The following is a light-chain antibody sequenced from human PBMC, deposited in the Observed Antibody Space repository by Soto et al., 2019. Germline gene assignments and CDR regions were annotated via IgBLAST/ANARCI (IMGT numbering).Light chain of an antibody. J-gene: IGKJ5*01. CDR3: QQYGSSPPIT. CDR2: GAS. CDR1: QRVSSSY. V-gene: IGKV3-20*01. Sequence: EIVFTQSPGTLSLSPGERATLSCRASQRVSSSYLACYQQKPGQAPRLLIYGASSRATGIPDRFSGSGSGTDFTLTISRLEPEDFAVYYCQQYGSSPPITFAQGTRLEIK.